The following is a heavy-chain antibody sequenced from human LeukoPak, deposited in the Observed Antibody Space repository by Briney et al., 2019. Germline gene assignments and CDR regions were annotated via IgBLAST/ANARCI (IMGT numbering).Heavy chain of an antibody. CDR2: IRYDGSNK. D-gene: IGHD3-3*01. CDR3: AKRVFGVAQFDY. V-gene: IGHV3-30*02. Sequence: GGSLRLSCAASGFTFSSYGMHWVRQAPGKGLEWVAFIRYDGSNKYYADSVRGRFTISRDNSKNTLYLQMNSLRAEDTAVYYCAKRVFGVAQFDYWGQGTLVTVSS. CDR1: GFTFSSYG. J-gene: IGHJ4*02.